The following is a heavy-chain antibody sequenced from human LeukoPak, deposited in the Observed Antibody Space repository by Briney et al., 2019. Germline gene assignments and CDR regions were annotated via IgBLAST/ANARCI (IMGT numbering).Heavy chain of an antibody. CDR2: IYYSGST. Sequence: SETLSLTCTVSGGSISSGDYYWSWIRQPPGKGLEWIGYIYYSGSTYYNPSLKSRVTISIETSKSQFSLQLSSVTAADTAVYYCARQVDVPSAIGYFDSWGQGTLVTVSS. V-gene: IGHV4-30-4*08. CDR3: ARQVDVPSAIGYFDS. D-gene: IGHD2-21*02. CDR1: GGSISSGDYY. J-gene: IGHJ4*02.